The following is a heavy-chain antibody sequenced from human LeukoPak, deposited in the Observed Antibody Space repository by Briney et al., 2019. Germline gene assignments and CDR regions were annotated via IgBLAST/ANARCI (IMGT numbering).Heavy chain of an antibody. V-gene: IGHV3-7*01. CDR2: ISQDVSHK. Sequence: GGSLRLFCAASGFTFSRYWMSWVRQAPGKGLQSVAYISQDVSHKYYVDSVKGRFTISRDNAKNSLHLEMNSLRAEDTALYYCARVGYNGWNFENWGQGTLVTVSS. J-gene: IGHJ4*02. CDR1: GFTFSRYW. CDR3: ARVGYNGWNFEN. D-gene: IGHD5-12*01.